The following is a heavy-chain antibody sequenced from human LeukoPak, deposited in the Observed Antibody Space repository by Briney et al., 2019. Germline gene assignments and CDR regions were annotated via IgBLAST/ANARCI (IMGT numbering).Heavy chain of an antibody. D-gene: IGHD3-10*01. CDR2: INQDGTEK. CDR3: AKVAKYYYGPETYYFFEQ. J-gene: IGHJ4*02. Sequence: GGSLRLSCAASGFPFSTYWMSWVRQAPGKGLEWVANINQDGTEKYYVDSVKGRFTISRDYAKNSLYQQMNSLRVEDTAVYYCAKVAKYYYGPETYYFFEQWGQGTPVTASS. CDR1: GFPFSTYW. V-gene: IGHV3-7*01.